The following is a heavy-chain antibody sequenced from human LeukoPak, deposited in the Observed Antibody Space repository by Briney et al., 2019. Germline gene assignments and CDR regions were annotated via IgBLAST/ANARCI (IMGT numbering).Heavy chain of an antibody. CDR1: GFTFSSYE. J-gene: IGHJ4*02. D-gene: IGHD3-22*01. Sequence: GGSLRLSCAASGFTFSSYEMNWVRQAPGKGLEWVSYISTSGSTKYYADSVKGRFTISRDNAKNSLYLQMNSLRAEDTAVYYCARDFYDSSGYYYDYWGQGTLVTVSS. V-gene: IGHV3-48*03. CDR2: ISTSGSTK. CDR3: ARDFYDSSGYYYDY.